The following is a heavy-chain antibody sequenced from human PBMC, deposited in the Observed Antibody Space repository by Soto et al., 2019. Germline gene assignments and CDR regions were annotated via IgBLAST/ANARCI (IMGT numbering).Heavy chain of an antibody. J-gene: IGHJ4*02. CDR1: GGSFSGYY. CDR3: ARKPSGFFDY. CDR2: INHSGST. Sequence: KPSETLSLTCAVYGGSFSGYYWSWIRQPPGKGLEWIGEINHSGSTNYNPSLKSRVTISVDTSKNQFSLKLSSVTAADTAVYYCARKPSGFFDYWGQGTLVTVS. D-gene: IGHD6-6*01. V-gene: IGHV4-34*01.